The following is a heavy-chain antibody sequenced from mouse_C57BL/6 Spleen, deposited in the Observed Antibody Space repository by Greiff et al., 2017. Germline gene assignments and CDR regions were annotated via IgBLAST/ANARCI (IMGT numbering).Heavy chain of an antibody. CDR3: ARGTGFAY. V-gene: IGHV1-54*01. J-gene: IGHJ3*01. D-gene: IGHD3-3*01. CDR1: GYAFTNYL. CDR2: INPGSGGT. Sequence: VKLMESGAELVRPGTSVKVSCKASGYAFTNYLIEWVKQRPGQGLEWIGVINPGSGGTNYNEKFKGKATLTADKSSSTAYMQLSSLTSEDSAVYFCARGTGFAYWGQGTLVTVSA.